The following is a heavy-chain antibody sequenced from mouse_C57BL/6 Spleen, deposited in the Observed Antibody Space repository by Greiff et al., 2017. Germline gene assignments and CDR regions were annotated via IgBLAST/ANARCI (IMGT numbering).Heavy chain of an antibody. CDR3: AKGWELPAFFAY. Sequence: QVQLKESGAELARPGASVKLSCKASGYTFTSYGISWVKQRTGQGLEWIGEIYPRSGNTYYNEKFKGKATLTADKSSSTAYMELRSLTSEDSAVYFCAKGWELPAFFAYWGQGTLVTVAA. D-gene: IGHD2-1*01. CDR2: IYPRSGNT. V-gene: IGHV1-81*01. J-gene: IGHJ3*01. CDR1: GYTFTSYG.